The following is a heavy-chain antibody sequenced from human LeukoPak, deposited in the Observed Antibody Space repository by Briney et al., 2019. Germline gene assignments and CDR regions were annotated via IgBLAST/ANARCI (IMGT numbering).Heavy chain of an antibody. CDR3: ARQNYYDSSGYYQQDDY. CDR1: AGSISSSSYY. D-gene: IGHD3-22*01. Sequence: SETLSLTCTVSAGSISSSSYYWGWIRQPPGKGLEWIGSIYYSGSTYCNPSLKSRVTISVDTSKNQFSLKLSSVTAADTAVYYCARQNYYDSSGYYQQDDYWGQGTLVTVSS. J-gene: IGHJ4*02. CDR2: IYYSGST. V-gene: IGHV4-39*01.